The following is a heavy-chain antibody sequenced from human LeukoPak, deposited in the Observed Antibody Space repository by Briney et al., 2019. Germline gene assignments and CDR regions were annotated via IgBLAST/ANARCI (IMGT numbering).Heavy chain of an antibody. D-gene: IGHD6-19*01. V-gene: IGHV3-23*01. CDR1: GFTFSSYA. J-gene: IGHJ4*02. CDR3: AKVVAVAGSPGRFDY. CDR2: ISGSGGST. Sequence: GGSLRLSCAASGFTFSSYAMSWVRQAPGKGLEWVSAISGSGGSTYYADSVKGRFTTSRDNSKNTLYLQMNSLRAEDTAVYYCAKVVAVAGSPGRFDYWGQGTLVTVSS.